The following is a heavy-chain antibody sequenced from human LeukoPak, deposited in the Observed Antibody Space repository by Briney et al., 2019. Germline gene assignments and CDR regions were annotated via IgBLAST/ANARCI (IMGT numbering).Heavy chain of an antibody. CDR2: MNPNSGNT. D-gene: IGHD6-19*01. V-gene: IGHV1-8*01. Sequence: ASVKVSCKASGYTFTSYDINWVRQATGQGLEWMGWMNPNSGNTGYAQKFQGRVTITRNTSISTAYMELSSLRSEDTAVYYCAREAVAGTEGYYYYMDVWGKGTTVTVSS. CDR1: GYTFTSYD. CDR3: AREAVAGTEGYYYYMDV. J-gene: IGHJ6*03.